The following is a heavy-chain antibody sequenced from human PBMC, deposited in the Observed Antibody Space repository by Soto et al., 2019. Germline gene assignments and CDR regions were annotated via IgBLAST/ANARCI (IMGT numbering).Heavy chain of an antibody. CDR3: AKPTMSVGWVGGSYFD. CDR2: ISGSGGST. D-gene: IGHD1-26*01. Sequence: GGSLRLSCAASGFTFSSYAMSWVRQAPGKGLEWVSAISGSGGSTYYADFVKGRLTISRDNSKNTLYLQMNSLRAEDTAVYYCAKPTMSVGWVGGSYFDWGQGTLVTVSS. V-gene: IGHV3-23*01. CDR1: GFTFSSYA. J-gene: IGHJ4*02.